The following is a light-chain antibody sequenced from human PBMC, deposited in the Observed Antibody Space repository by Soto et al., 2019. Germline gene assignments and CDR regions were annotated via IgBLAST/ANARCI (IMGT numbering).Light chain of an antibody. Sequence: EVVLTQSPATLSLSPGERATLSCRASQSVSSFLAWYQQKPGQAPRLLIYDASNRAPGIPARFSGSGSGTDFTLTISSLEPEDFAVYYCQQHNNWPPLTFGGGTKVEIK. CDR3: QQHNNWPPLT. V-gene: IGKV3-11*01. CDR2: DAS. CDR1: QSVSSF. J-gene: IGKJ4*01.